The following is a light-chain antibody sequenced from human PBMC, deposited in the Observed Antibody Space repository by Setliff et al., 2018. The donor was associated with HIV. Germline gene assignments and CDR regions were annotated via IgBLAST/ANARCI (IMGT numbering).Light chain of an antibody. J-gene: IGLJ3*02. CDR2: DYT. CDR3: QSYERSVTWV. CDR1: GSNIGAGYA. V-gene: IGLV1-40*01. Sequence: QSALTQPASVSGAPGQSITITCTGTGSNIGAGYAVHWYQHLPGTAPKLRIFDYTYRPSGVPDRFSGSKSGSSASLAITGLQAEDAAYYYSQSYERSVTWVFGGGTKVTVL.